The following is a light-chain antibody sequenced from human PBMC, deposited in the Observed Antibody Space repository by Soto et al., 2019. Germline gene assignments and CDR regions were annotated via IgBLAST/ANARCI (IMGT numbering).Light chain of an antibody. CDR2: DAS. Sequence: ETVFTQAPATLSLSPGQRVTLSCRASQSVGSYLAWYQQKPGQAPRLLIYDASNRATGIPARFSGSGSGTDFTLTITSLEPEDFAVYFCQQRTDWPLTLGGGTKVDIK. J-gene: IGKJ4*01. CDR1: QSVGSY. CDR3: QQRTDWPLT. V-gene: IGKV3-11*01.